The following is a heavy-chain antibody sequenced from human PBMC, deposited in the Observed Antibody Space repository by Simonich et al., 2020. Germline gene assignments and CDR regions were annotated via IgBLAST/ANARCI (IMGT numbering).Heavy chain of an antibody. CDR3: AKDLGERITMIVVVIDAFDI. J-gene: IGHJ3*02. CDR2: ISVSGGST. Sequence: GGGLVQPGGSLRLSCAASGCTFSSYAMSWVRQAPGKGLEWVSAISVSGGSTYYADSVKGRFTISRDNSKNTLYLQRNSLRAEDTAVYYCAKDLGERITMIVVVIDAFDIWGQGTMVTVSS. V-gene: IGHV3-23*01. D-gene: IGHD3-22*01. CDR1: GCTFSSYA.